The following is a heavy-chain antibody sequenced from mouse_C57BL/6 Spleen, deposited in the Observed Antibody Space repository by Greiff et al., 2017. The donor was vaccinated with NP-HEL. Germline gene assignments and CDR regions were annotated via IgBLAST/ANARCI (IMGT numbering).Heavy chain of an antibody. D-gene: IGHD1-1*01. J-gene: IGHJ1*03. V-gene: IGHV3-1*01. CDR3: ARGDYGSSYWYFDV. CDR1: GYSITSGYD. CDR2: ISYSGST. Sequence: EVQGVESGPGMVKPSQSLSLTCTVTGYSITSGYDWHWIRHFPGNKLEWMGYISYSGSTNYNPSLKSRISITHDTSKNHFFLKLNSVTTEDTATYYCARGDYGSSYWYFDVWGTGTTVTVSS.